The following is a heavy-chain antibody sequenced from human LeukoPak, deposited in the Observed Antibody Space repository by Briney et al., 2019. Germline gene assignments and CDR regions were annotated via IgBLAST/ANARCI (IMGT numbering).Heavy chain of an antibody. J-gene: IGHJ5*02. Sequence: GGSLRLSCAASGFIFSDHYMSWIRQAPGKGLEWMSYITNSGNTMYYADSVKGRFTISRDNAKKSLYLQMNSLRDADTAVYYCGRGAGPLFDPWGQGTLVTVSS. CDR3: GRGAGPLFDP. CDR2: ITNSGNTM. CDR1: GFIFSDHY. V-gene: IGHV3-11*01.